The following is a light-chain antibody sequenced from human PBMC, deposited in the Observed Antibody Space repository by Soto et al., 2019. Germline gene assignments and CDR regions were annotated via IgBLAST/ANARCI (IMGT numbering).Light chain of an antibody. V-gene: IGLV1-47*01. Sequence: QPVLTQPPSASGTPGLRVTISCSGSSSNIGSNFVYWYQHLPGAAPKLLIYCTHQRPSGVPDRFSASKSGASASLAISGLRSEDEADYYCVSWDGSLNSLLFGGGTKLTVL. J-gene: IGLJ2*01. CDR2: CTH. CDR1: SSNIGSNF. CDR3: VSWDGSLNSLL.